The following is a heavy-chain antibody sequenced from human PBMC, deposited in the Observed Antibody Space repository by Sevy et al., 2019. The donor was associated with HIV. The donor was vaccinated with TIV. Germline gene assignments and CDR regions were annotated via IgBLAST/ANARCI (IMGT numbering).Heavy chain of an antibody. Sequence: ASVKVSCKASGYTFTGYYMHWVRQAPGQGLEWMGWINPNSGGTNYAQKFQGRVTMTGDTSISTAYMELSRLRSDDTAVYYCARDGGIVVVPAFDYWGQGTLVTVSS. V-gene: IGHV1-2*02. J-gene: IGHJ4*02. CDR1: GYTFTGYY. CDR2: INPNSGGT. CDR3: ARDGGIVVVPAFDY. D-gene: IGHD2-2*01.